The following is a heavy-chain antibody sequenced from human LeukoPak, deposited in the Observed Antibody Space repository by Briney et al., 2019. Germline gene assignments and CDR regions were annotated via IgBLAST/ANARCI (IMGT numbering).Heavy chain of an antibody. CDR3: AKEGRPNSGGGYYDY. Sequence: PGGSLRLSCAASGFGFSSYAMGWVRQAPGKGLEWVSTINESGGRTYYADSVKGRFTMSRDNSKNTLYLQMNSLRAEDTAVYYCAKEGRPNSGGGYYDYWGQGTRVTVSS. V-gene: IGHV3-23*01. CDR1: GFGFSSYA. D-gene: IGHD3-22*01. CDR2: INESGGRT. J-gene: IGHJ4*02.